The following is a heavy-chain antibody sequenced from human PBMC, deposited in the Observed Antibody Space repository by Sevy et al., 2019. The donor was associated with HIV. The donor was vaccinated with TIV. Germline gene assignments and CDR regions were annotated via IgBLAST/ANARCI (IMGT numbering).Heavy chain of an antibody. CDR1: GGSMSSYY. J-gene: IGHJ4*02. CDR2: IYCIGST. D-gene: IGHD6-13*01. CDR3: ARVRQQLVGSFDY. V-gene: IGHV4-59*01. Sequence: SETLSLTCTVSGGSMSSYYWSWIRQPPGKGLEWIGYIYCIGSTNYNPSLKSRVTISVDTSKNQFSLKLSSVTAAYTAVYYCARVRQQLVGSFDYWGQGTLVTVSS.